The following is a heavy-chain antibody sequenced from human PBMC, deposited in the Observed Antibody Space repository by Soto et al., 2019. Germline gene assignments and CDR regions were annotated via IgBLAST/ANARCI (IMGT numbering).Heavy chain of an antibody. Sequence: ESLKISCKGSGYSFTSYWIGWARQMPGKGLEWMGIIYPGDSDTRYSPSFQGQVTISADKSVNTAYLQWSSLKASDTAIYYCARWGSSTLYYAMDVWGQGTTVSVSS. D-gene: IGHD2-2*01. CDR1: GYSFTSYW. V-gene: IGHV5-51*01. CDR3: ARWGSSTLYYAMDV. CDR2: IYPGDSDT. J-gene: IGHJ6*02.